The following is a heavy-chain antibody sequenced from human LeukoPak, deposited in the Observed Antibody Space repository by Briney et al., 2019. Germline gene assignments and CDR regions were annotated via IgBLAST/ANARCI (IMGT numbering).Heavy chain of an antibody. CDR3: ARPANPGFGETDAFDI. J-gene: IGHJ3*02. Sequence: GESLKISCKGSGYSFTSYWIGWVRQMPGKGLEWMGIIYPGDSDTRYSPSFQGQVTISADKSISTAYLQWSSLKASDTAMYYCARPANPGFGETDAFDIWDQGTMDTVSS. D-gene: IGHD3-10*01. CDR2: IYPGDSDT. CDR1: GYSFTSYW. V-gene: IGHV5-51*01.